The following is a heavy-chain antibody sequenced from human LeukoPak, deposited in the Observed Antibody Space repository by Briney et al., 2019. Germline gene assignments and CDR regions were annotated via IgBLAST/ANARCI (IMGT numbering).Heavy chain of an antibody. CDR3: ARDQYYDSSGYSDY. Sequence: ASVKVSCKASGYTFTGYYMHWVRQAPGQGLEWMGWINPNSGGTNYAQKFQGRVTMTRDTSISTAYMELSRLRSDDTAVYYCARDQYYDSSGYSDYWGQGTLVTVSS. J-gene: IGHJ4*02. D-gene: IGHD3-22*01. V-gene: IGHV1-2*02. CDR2: INPNSGGT. CDR1: GYTFTGYY.